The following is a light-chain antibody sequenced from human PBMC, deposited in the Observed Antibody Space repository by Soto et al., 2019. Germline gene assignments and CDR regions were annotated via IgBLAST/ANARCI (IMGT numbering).Light chain of an antibody. J-gene: IGKJ5*01. Sequence: ELVLTQSLATLSLSPGERATLSCRASQFLSSYLAWYQQIPGQPPRLLIYDTSNRVTGIPARFSGSRSGTDFTLTISSLEPEDFAVYFCHQRNKFGQGTRLEIK. CDR2: DTS. CDR1: QFLSSY. V-gene: IGKV3-11*01. CDR3: HQRNK.